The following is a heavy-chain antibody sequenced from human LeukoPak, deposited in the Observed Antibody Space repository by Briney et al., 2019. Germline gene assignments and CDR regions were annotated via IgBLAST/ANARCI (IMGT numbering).Heavy chain of an antibody. D-gene: IGHD3-10*01. CDR3: PSDVVRGVMATPHY. CDR1: GFTFSSYG. V-gene: IGHV3-33*01. J-gene: IGHJ4*02. Sequence: PGGSLRLSCAASGFTFSSYGMHWVRQAPGKGLEGVAVIWDDGSNKYYAGSVKGRFTISRDNSKNTLYLQMNSLRAEDTAVYYCPSDVVRGVMATPHYWGQGTLVTVSS. CDR2: IWDDGSNK.